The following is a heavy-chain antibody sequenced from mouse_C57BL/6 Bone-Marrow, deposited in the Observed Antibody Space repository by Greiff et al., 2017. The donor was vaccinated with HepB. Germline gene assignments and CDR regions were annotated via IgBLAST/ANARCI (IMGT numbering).Heavy chain of an antibody. Sequence: QVQLQQSGAELVRPGTSVKVSCKASGYAFTNYLIEWVKQRPGQGLEWIGVINPGSGGTNYNEKFKGKATLTADKSSSTAYMQLSSLTSEDSAVYFCARADYYGKGYAMDYWGQGTSVTVSS. J-gene: IGHJ4*01. D-gene: IGHD1-1*01. CDR2: INPGSGGT. CDR3: ARADYYGKGYAMDY. V-gene: IGHV1-54*01. CDR1: GYAFTNYL.